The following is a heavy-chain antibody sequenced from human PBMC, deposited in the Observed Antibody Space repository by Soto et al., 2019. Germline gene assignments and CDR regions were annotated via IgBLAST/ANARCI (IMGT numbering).Heavy chain of an antibody. CDR1: GFTFSNAW. CDR3: ATDGVMIGVVIAPGRF. V-gene: IGHV3-15*01. D-gene: IGHD3-22*01. Sequence: GGSLRLSCAASGFTFSNAWMSWVRQAPGKGLEWVGRIKGKTDGGTTDYAAPVKGRFTISRDYSKNSLYLQMNSMKTEDTAVYYCATDGVMIGVVIAPGRFWVQVTLGTISS. J-gene: IGHJ4*02. CDR2: IKGKTDGGTT.